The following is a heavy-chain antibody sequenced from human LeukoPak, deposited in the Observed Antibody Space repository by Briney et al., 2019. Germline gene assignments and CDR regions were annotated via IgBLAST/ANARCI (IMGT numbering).Heavy chain of an antibody. CDR1: GGSISNYY. V-gene: IGHV4-4*07. D-gene: IGHD6-19*01. J-gene: IGHJ5*02. CDR3: AKGAGPPWFDP. Sequence: SETLSLTCTVSGGSISNYYWSWIRQPAGKGLEWIGRISSSGRTDYNPSLKSRVTISVDTTTNQLSMMLGSVTAADTAVYYCAKGAGPPWFDPWGQGTLVTVSS. CDR2: ISSSGRT.